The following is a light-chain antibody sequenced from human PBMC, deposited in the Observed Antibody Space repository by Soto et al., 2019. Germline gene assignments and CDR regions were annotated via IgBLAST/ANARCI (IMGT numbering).Light chain of an antibody. J-gene: IGKJ5*01. CDR1: QSISSY. CDR2: LGS. CDR3: MQALQTPRA. V-gene: IGKV2-28*01. Sequence: MTQSPSSVSASIGDRVIITCRASQSISSYLNWYQRKPGQSPQLLIYLGSNRASGVPDRFSGSGSGTDFTLKISRVEAEDVGVYYCMQALQTPRAFGQGTRLEIK.